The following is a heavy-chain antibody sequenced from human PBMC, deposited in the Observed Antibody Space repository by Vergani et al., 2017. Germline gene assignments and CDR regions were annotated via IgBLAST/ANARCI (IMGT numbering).Heavy chain of an antibody. J-gene: IGHJ4*01. D-gene: IGHD1-20*01. CDR2: ISASGAPT. V-gene: IGHV3-23*01. CDR3: ARAYGRYDWFDY. Sequence: EVQLLQSEGAVVQPGGSPRLSCVASGFTFSTYAMSWVRQAPGKGLEWVSGISASGAPTYYADSVKGRVTISRDNSKNTLYLQMNSLRVEDTAVYYCARAYGRYDWFDYWGQRTLVTVSS. CDR1: GFTFSTYA.